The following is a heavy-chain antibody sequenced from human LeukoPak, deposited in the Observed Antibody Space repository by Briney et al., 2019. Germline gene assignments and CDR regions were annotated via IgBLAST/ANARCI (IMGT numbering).Heavy chain of an antibody. J-gene: IGHJ4*02. CDR1: GFTFSSYA. CDR2: ISYDGSNK. V-gene: IGHV3-30*01. CDR3: ARPPALYQLLYYFDY. Sequence: GRSLRLSCAASGFTFSSYAMRWVRQAPGKGLEWVAVISYDGSNKYYADSVKGRFTISRDNSKNTLYLQMNSLRAEDTAVCYCARPPALYQLLYYFDYWGQGTLVTVSS. D-gene: IGHD2-2*01.